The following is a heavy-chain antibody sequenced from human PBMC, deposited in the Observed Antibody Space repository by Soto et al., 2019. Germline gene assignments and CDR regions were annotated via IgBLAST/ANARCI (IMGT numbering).Heavy chain of an antibody. V-gene: IGHV4-59*01. D-gene: IGHD1-26*01. CDR2: IYYSGST. J-gene: IGHJ4*02. CDR1: GGSISSYY. Sequence: ASETLSLTCTVSGGSISSYYWSWIRQPPGKGLEWIGYIYYSGSTNYNPSLKSRVTISVDTSKNQFSLKLSSVTAADTAVYYCASQSGSQLPLRWGQGTLVTVSS. CDR3: ASQSGSQLPLR.